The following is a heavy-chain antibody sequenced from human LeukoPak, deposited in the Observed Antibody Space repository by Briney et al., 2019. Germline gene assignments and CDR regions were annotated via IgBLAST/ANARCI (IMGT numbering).Heavy chain of an antibody. CDR3: ARMAHLPHLHLYGSGSSNWSDP. CDR2: IIPIFGTA. Sequence: SSGKVSCKASGGTFSSYAISWVRQAPGQGLEWMGGIIPIFGTANYAQKFQGRVTITTDESTSIAYMELRSLRSEDTAEYYCARMAHLPHLHLYGSGSSNWSDPWGQGTLVTVSS. V-gene: IGHV1-69*05. J-gene: IGHJ5*02. D-gene: IGHD3-10*01. CDR1: GGTFSSYA.